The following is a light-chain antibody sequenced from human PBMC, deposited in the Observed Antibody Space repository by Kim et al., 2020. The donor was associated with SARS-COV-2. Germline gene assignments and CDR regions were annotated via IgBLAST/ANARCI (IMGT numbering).Light chain of an antibody. CDR3: QQTYSIPT. J-gene: IGKJ1*01. V-gene: IGKV1-39*01. CDR2: GAS. CDR1: QTVGSH. Sequence: DIQMTQSPLSLSASVGDTVTITCRASQTVGSHLNWFQHKPGKVPKLLIFGASNLQRGAPSRFSASGSGTDFTLTISSLQPEDFVTYYCQQTYSIPTSGPGTKVDIK.